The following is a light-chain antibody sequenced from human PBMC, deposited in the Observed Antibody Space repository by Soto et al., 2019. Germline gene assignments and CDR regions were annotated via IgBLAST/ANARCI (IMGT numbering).Light chain of an antibody. CDR3: QSAHSSVTPVV. CDR2: RDT. V-gene: IGLV3-25*03. CDR1: ELPKQY. Sequence: SYELTQSPSVSVSPGQTARITCSGDELPKQYAYWYQQKPGLAPLLLIYRDTERPSGVPERFSGSSSGTTVTLTIGGVQADDEADYYCQSAHSSVTPVVFGGGTKVTVL. J-gene: IGLJ2*01.